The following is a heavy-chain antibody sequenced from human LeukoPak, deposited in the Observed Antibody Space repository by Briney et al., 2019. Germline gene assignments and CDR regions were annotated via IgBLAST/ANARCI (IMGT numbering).Heavy chain of an antibody. J-gene: IGHJ4*02. Sequence: GASVKVSCKASGYTFTGYYMHWVRQAPGQGLEWMGWINPNSGNTGYAQKFQGRVTMTRNTSISTAYMELSSLRSEDTAVYYCARGGYSSGWYFGGEKKYFDYWGQGTLVTVSS. CDR3: ARGGYSSGWYFGGEKKYFDY. V-gene: IGHV1-8*02. CDR1: GYTFTGYY. D-gene: IGHD6-19*01. CDR2: INPNSGNT.